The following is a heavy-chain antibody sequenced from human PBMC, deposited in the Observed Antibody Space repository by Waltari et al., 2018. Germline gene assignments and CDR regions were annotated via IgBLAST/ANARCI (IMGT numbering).Heavy chain of an antibody. D-gene: IGHD6-25*01. CDR2: ISLDGRLI. CDR3: VLYSSELLGHC. CDR1: GFTFSKFW. Sequence: KLVESGGGLVQPGGSLRLSCVASGFTFSKFWMNWVRQVPGKGLVSVQHISLDGRLINYAGSVKGRVPLSRDNAKNTLFLQMNRLGLEDTAVYYCVLYSSELLGHCWGQGTQVTVS. J-gene: IGHJ4*02. V-gene: IGHV3-74*01.